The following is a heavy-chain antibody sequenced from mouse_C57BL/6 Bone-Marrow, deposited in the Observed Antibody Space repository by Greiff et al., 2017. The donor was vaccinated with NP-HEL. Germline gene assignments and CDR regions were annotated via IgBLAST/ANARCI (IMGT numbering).Heavy chain of an antibody. CDR2: ISNGGGST. J-gene: IGHJ4*01. Sequence: EVQLVESGGGLVQPGGSLKLSCAASGFTFSDYYMYWVRQTPEKRLEWVAYISNGGGSTYYPDTVKGRFTISRDNAKNTLYLQMSRLKSEDTAMYYCARNLGLYYYAMDYWGQGTSVTVSS. CDR3: ARNLGLYYYAMDY. D-gene: IGHD2-2*01. V-gene: IGHV5-12*01. CDR1: GFTFSDYY.